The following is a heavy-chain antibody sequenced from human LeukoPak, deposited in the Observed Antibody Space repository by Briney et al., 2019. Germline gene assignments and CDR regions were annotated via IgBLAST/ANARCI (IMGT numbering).Heavy chain of an antibody. V-gene: IGHV3-74*01. CDR2: IDNDGSST. CDR3: ARGRLGYYFDY. Sequence: GGSLRLSCAASGFTFSSYSMNWVRQAPGKGLEWVSRIDNDGSSTSSADSVKGRFTMSRDNAKNTLYLQMNSLRAEDTAVYYCARGRLGYYFDYWGQGTLVTVSS. J-gene: IGHJ4*02. CDR1: GFTFSSYS. D-gene: IGHD3-16*01.